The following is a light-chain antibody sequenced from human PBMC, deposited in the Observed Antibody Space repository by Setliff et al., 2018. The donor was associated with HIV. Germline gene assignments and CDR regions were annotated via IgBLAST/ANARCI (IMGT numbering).Light chain of an antibody. CDR3: AAWDDSLNAYV. Sequence: ALTQPPSASGTPGQRVTISCSGSSSNVGSNTVNWYQQFPGTAPKLLIYSNNQRPSGVPDRFSGSKSGTSASLAISGLQSEDEADYNCAAWDDSLNAYVFGSGTKVTVL. J-gene: IGLJ1*01. CDR1: SSNVGSNT. V-gene: IGLV1-44*01. CDR2: SNN.